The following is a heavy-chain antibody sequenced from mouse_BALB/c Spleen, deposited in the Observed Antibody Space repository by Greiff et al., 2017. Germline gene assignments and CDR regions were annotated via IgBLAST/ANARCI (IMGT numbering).Heavy chain of an antibody. Sequence: EVQVVESGGGLVQPGGSMKLSCVASGFTFSSYWMSWVRQSPEKGLEWVAEIRLKSDNYATHYAESVKGKFTISRDDSKSRLYLQMNSLRAEDTGIYYCTGGSSYGGFAYWGQGTLVTVSA. CDR3: TGGSSYGGFAY. V-gene: IGHV6-3*03. CDR1: GFTFSSYW. CDR2: IRLKSDNYAT. D-gene: IGHD1-1*01. J-gene: IGHJ3*01.